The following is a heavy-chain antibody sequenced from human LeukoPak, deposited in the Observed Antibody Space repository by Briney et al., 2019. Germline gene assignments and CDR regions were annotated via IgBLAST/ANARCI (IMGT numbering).Heavy chain of an antibody. V-gene: IGHV3-48*03. J-gene: IGHJ4*02. Sequence: PGGSLRLSCAASGFTFSSYEMNWVRQAPGKGLEWVSYINSGGSTIYYADSVKGRFTISRDSAKKSLYLQMNSLRAEDTAVYYCATSRRGFGGLWGYWGQGTLVTVSS. CDR3: ATSRRGFGGLWGY. D-gene: IGHD3-10*01. CDR1: GFTFSSYE. CDR2: INSGGSTI.